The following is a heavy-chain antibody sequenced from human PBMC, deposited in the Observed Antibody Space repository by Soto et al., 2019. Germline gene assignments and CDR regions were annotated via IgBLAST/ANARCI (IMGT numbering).Heavy chain of an antibody. Sequence: PGGSLRLSCADSGFSFKTYGMTWVRQAPGKGLEGVAHIGLSNSDTYYADSVKGRFTISRDNSKNMVYLQMNSLRDADTAVYYCVKGGAYCYNDCTRRYWGRET. CDR3: VKGGAYCYNDCTRRY. CDR1: GFSFKTYG. D-gene: IGHD2-21*01. CDR2: IGLSNSDT. J-gene: IGHJ4*02. V-gene: IGHV3-23*01.